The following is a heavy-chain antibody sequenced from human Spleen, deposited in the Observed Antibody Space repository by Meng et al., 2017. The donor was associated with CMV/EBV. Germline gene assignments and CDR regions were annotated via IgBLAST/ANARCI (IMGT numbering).Heavy chain of an antibody. CDR3: ARDIVVVPAAPYFDY. Sequence: SVKVSCKASGGTFSSYAISWVRQAPGQGLEWMGGIIPIFGTANYAQKFQGRVTITTDESTSTAYMELSSLRSEGTAVYYCARDIVVVPAAPYFDYWGQGTLVTVSS. D-gene: IGHD2-2*01. CDR2: IIPIFGTA. CDR1: GGTFSSYA. V-gene: IGHV1-69*05. J-gene: IGHJ4*02.